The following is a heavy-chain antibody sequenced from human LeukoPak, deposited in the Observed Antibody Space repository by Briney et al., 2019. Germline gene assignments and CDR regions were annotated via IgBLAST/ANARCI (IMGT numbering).Heavy chain of an antibody. J-gene: IGHJ4*02. CDR2: ISGSGDSA. D-gene: IGHD1-26*01. CDR1: GFIFSSYS. V-gene: IGHV3-23*01. CDR3: AKDRRTGYSIGSNDGTFDY. Sequence: GGSLRLSCAASGFIFSSYSMAWVRQTPGKGLEWVSGISGSGDSAYYADSVKGRFTISRDNSKNTLYLQMNSLRAEDTAVYYCAKDRRTGYSIGSNDGTFDYWGQGTLVTVSS.